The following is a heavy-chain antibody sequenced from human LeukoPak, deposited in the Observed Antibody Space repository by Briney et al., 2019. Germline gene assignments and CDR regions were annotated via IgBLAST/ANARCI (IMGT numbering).Heavy chain of an antibody. J-gene: IGHJ5*02. CDR3: AKGPHYYDSSGYYHWFDP. V-gene: IGHV3-9*01. CDR2: ISWNSGSI. D-gene: IGHD3-22*01. Sequence: GRSLRLSCAASGFTFDDYAMHWVRQAPGKGLEWVSGISWNSGSIGYADSVKGRFTISRDNAKNSLYLQMNSLRAEDTALYYCAKGPHYYDSSGYYHWFDPWGQGTLVTVSS. CDR1: GFTFDDYA.